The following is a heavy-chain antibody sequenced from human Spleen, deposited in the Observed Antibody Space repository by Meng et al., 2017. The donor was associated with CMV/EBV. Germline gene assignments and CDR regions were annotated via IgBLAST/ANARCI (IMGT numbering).Heavy chain of an antibody. D-gene: IGHD6-13*01. Sequence: SETLSLTCTVSGGSISSSSYYWGWIRQPPGKGLEWIGSFSLSGSTHYNPSLKSRVTITMDTSKSHFSLKLESVTAADTAVYYCARGRAAAVSSRAFDIWGQGTMVTVSS. J-gene: IGHJ3*02. CDR2: FSLSGST. CDR1: GGSISSSSYY. V-gene: IGHV4-39*07. CDR3: ARGRAAAVSSRAFDI.